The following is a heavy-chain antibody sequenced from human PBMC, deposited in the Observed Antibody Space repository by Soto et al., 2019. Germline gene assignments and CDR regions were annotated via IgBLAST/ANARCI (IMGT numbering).Heavy chain of an antibody. CDR3: ATHGATTMARGAMKHYYYVMDV. J-gene: IGHJ6*02. CDR1: GGIFSSFT. Sequence: QVQLVQSGAEAGKPGSSVKVSCRASGGIFSSFTISWVRQAPGQGLEWLGGISPIFDTPTYAHNFQCRVTITADKYTNTVYMELSSLRSEDTAVYYCATHGATTMARGAMKHYYYVMDVWGQGTTVTVSS. CDR2: ISPIFDTP. V-gene: IGHV1-69*06. D-gene: IGHD3-10*01.